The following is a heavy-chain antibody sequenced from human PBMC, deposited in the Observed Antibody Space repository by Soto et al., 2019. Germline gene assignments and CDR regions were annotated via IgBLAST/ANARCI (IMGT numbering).Heavy chain of an antibody. J-gene: IGHJ4*02. CDR1: GGSISRYY. Sequence: SETLSLTCSVSGGSISRYYWGWIRQPPGKGLEWIGTIYYSGTTYYNPSLKSRVTISVDTSKNQFSLKLSSVTAADTAVYYCARGDSSPHYGYWGQGTLVTVSS. CDR3: ARGDSSPHYGY. CDR2: IYYSGTT. D-gene: IGHD2-15*01. V-gene: IGHV4-39*01.